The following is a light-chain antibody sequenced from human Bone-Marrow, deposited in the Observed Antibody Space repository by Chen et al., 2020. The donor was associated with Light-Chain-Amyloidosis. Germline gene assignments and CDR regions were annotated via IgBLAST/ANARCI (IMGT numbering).Light chain of an antibody. J-gene: IGLJ1*01. CDR3: CSYQGCCNPYV. CDR1: SSDVGVYNL. Sequence: QSALTQPASVSGSPGQSITVPCAGTSSDVGVYNLVSWYQQHPGKAPKLMIYEVTKRPSGVSTRFSGSKSGNTASLTISGLQAEDEADYYCCSYQGCCNPYVFGTGTKVTVL. CDR2: EVT. V-gene: IGLV2-23*02.